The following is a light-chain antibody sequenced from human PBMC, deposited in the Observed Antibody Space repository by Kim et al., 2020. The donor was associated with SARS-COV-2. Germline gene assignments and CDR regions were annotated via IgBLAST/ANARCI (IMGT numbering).Light chain of an antibody. V-gene: IGLV1-51*01. J-gene: IGLJ2*01. CDR2: DNY. CDR3: GTWDSSLNAGV. CDR1: SSNIGNNY. Sequence: GQKVTISGSGSSSNIGNNYVSWYQQLPGAAPKLLIYDNYKRPSGIPDRFSGSKSGTSATLGITGLQTGDEADYYCGTWDSSLNAGVFGGGTQLTVL.